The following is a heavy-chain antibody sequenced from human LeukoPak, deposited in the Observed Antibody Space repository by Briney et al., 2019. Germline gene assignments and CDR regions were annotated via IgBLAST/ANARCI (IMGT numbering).Heavy chain of an antibody. CDR2: IYHSGST. V-gene: IGHV4-4*02. CDR3: ARESVYYYDSSGLDY. CDR1: GGSISSSNW. D-gene: IGHD3-22*01. J-gene: IGHJ4*02. Sequence: SETLSLTCAVSGGSISSSNWWSWVRQPPGKGLEWIGEIYHSGSTNYNPSLKSRVTISVDTSKNQFSLKLSSVTAADTAVYYCARESVYYYDSSGLDYWGQGTLVTVSS.